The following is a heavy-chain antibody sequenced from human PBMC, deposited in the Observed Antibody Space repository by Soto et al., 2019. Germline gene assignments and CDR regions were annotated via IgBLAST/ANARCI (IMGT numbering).Heavy chain of an antibody. CDR1: GFNFSNDW. J-gene: IGHJ4*02. CDR3: TRDVGDG. V-gene: IGHV3-7*01. CDR2: VKHDGSET. Sequence: EVQLVESGGGLVQPGGSLRLSCAASGFNFSNDWMTWVRQAPGKGLEWVANVKHDGSETYYVDSVKGRFTISRDNAKNSLYLQMNSLRAEDTALYYCTRDVGDGWGQGTLVTVSS.